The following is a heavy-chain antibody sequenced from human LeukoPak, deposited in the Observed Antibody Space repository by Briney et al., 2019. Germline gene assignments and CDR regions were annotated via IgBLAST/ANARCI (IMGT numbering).Heavy chain of an antibody. D-gene: IGHD5-18*01. V-gene: IGHV3-23*01. CDR2: VEKTGGRA. CDR1: GFKFRDYA. Sequence: PGGSLRLSCAASGFKFRDYAMSWVRQAPGKGLEWVSTVEKTGGRAYYADSVKGRFTVSRDNSKNTLYLQMNSLRAEDTALYYCAKQQGALIQQWCFDYWGQGTLVTVSS. CDR3: AKQQGALIQQWCFDY. J-gene: IGHJ4*02.